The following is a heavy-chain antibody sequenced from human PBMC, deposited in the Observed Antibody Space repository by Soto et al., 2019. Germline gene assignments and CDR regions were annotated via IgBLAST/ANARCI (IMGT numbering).Heavy chain of an antibody. CDR3: AKDQDTAMAIDY. J-gene: IGHJ4*02. Sequence: LRLSCAASGFTFSSYGMHWVRQAPGKGLEWVAVISYDGSNKYYADSVKGRFTISRDNSKNTLYLQMNSLRAEDTAVYYCAKDQDTAMAIDYWGQGTLVTVSS. V-gene: IGHV3-30*18. CDR2: ISYDGSNK. D-gene: IGHD5-18*01. CDR1: GFTFSSYG.